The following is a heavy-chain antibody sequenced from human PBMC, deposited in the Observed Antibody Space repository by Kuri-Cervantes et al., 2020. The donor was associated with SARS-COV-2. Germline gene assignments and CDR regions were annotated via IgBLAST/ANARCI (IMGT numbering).Heavy chain of an antibody. Sequence: GGSLRLSCAASGFTFSSYAMHWVRQAPGKGLEWVAVISYDGSNKYYADSVKGRFTISRDNSKNTLYLQMNSLRAEDTAVYYCANPQRVMNWGQGTLVTVSS. CDR3: ANPQRVMN. CDR2: ISYDGSNK. V-gene: IGHV3-30-3*01. D-gene: IGHD2-21*01. J-gene: IGHJ4*02. CDR1: GFTFSSYA.